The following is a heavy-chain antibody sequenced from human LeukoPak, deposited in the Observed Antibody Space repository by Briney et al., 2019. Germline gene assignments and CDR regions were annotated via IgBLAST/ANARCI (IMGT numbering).Heavy chain of an antibody. CDR1: GGTFSSYA. Sequence: SVKVPCKASGGTFSSYAISWVRQAPGQGLEWMGRIIPIFGTANYAQKFQGRVTITTDESTSTAYMELSSLRSEDTAVYYCASGGDITRYAFDIWGQGTMVTVSS. D-gene: IGHD3-9*01. CDR2: IIPIFGTA. V-gene: IGHV1-69*05. J-gene: IGHJ3*02. CDR3: ASGGDITRYAFDI.